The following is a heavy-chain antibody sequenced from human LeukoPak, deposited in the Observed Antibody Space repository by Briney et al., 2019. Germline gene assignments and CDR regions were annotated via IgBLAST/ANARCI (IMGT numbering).Heavy chain of an antibody. V-gene: IGHV4-59*11. D-gene: IGHD3-3*01. J-gene: IGHJ6*03. Sequence: VSXXSISSHYWSWIRQPPGKGLEWIGYIYYSGSTNYSPSLKSRVTISVDTSKNQFSLKLSSVTAADTAVYYCARGFLEWPHYYYYYMDVWGKGTTVTVSS. CDR3: ARGFLEWPHYYYYYMDV. CDR2: IYYSGST. CDR1: XXSISSHY.